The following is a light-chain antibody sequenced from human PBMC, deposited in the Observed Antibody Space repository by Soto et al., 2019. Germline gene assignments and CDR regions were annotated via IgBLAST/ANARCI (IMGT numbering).Light chain of an antibody. CDR3: CSYVANDKWL. CDR2: DVT. CDR1: SSDVGGYNY. V-gene: IGLV2-11*01. J-gene: IGLJ3*02. Sequence: QSALTQPASVSGSPGQSITISCTGTSSDVGGYNYVSWYQQLPGKAPKLMIYDVTIRPSGVPDRFSGSKSGSTATLTISGLQAEDEGDYYCCSYVANDKWLFGGGTKLTVL.